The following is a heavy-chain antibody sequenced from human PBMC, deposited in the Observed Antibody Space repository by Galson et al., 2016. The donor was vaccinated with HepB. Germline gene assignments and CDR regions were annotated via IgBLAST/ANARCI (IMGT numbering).Heavy chain of an antibody. CDR1: GFTFDDYA. CDR3: AKDRGNLNYCQLYGLDV. V-gene: IGHV3-9*01. D-gene: IGHD2-15*01. Sequence: SLRLSCAASGFTFDDYAMSWVRQIPGKGLEWVSTISWNSRRIDYADSVKGRFTVSRDNAKNSLHLQMNSLKPEDTALYYCAKDRGNLNYCQLYGLDVWGQGTTVTVSS. CDR2: ISWNSRRI. J-gene: IGHJ6*02.